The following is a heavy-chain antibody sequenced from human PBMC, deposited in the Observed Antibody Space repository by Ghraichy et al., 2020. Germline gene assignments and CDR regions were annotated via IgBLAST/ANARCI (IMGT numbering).Heavy chain of an antibody. CDR1: GFTFSSYA. CDR3: AKTPYGGNSVYRLYYFGY. V-gene: IGHV3-23*01. J-gene: IGHJ4*02. CDR2: ISGSGGST. D-gene: IGHD4-23*01. Sequence: GESLNISCAASGFTFSSYAMSWVRQAPGKGLEWVSAISGSGGSTYYADSVKGRFTISRDNSKNTLYLQMNSLRAEDTAVYYCAKTPYGGNSVYRLYYFGYWGQGTLVTVSS.